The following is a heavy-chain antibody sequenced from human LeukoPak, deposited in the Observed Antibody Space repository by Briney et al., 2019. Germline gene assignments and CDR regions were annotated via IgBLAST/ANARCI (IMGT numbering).Heavy chain of an antibody. V-gene: IGHV3-21*01. Sequence: PGESLRLSCVASGFTFNTYNMNWVREAPGKGLEWVSSITSSSSYIYYADSVKGRFTISRDNAKRSLYLQMNSLRDEDTAVYYCARDPYSGNYGDYYYYYMDFWGKGTTVTISS. CDR1: GFTFNTYN. D-gene: IGHD1-26*01. J-gene: IGHJ6*03. CDR2: ITSSSSYI. CDR3: ARDPYSGNYGDYYYYYMDF.